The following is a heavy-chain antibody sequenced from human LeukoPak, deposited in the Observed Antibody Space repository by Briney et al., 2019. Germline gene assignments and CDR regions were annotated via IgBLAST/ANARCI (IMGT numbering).Heavy chain of an antibody. CDR2: MNPNSGNT. CDR1: GYTFTSYD. V-gene: IGHV1-8*01. Sequence: ASVKVSCKASGYTFTSYDINWVRQATGQGLEWMGWMNPNSGNTGYAQKFQGRVTMTRNTSISTAYMELSSLRSEDTAVYYCARALWFGELSGYYMDVWGKGTTATISS. J-gene: IGHJ6*03. D-gene: IGHD3-10*01. CDR3: ARALWFGELSGYYMDV.